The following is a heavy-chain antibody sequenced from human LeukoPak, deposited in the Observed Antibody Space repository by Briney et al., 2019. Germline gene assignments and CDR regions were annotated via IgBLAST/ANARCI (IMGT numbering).Heavy chain of an antibody. Sequence: VASVKVSCKASGYTFTSYDINWVRQATGQGLEWMGWMNPNSGNTGYAQKFQGRVTMTRDTSISTAYMELSRLRSDDTAVYYCARGTYGSGSPIDCWGQGTLVTVSS. V-gene: IGHV1-8*01. CDR3: ARGTYGSGSPIDC. J-gene: IGHJ4*02. D-gene: IGHD3-10*01. CDR2: MNPNSGNT. CDR1: GYTFTSYD.